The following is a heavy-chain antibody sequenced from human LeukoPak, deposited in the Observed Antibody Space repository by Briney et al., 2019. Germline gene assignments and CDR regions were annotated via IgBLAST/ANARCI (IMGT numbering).Heavy chain of an antibody. D-gene: IGHD6-19*01. V-gene: IGHV3-23*01. CDR1: GFTFSSYA. Sequence: GGSVSLSCAASGFTFSSYAMNWVRQAPGKGLEWISDISRSGGSTYYADSVKGRFTIPSDYSKNTQYLQMNSLRAEDTAVYYCAKGRELSGWGDYFGYWGQGTLVPVSS. CDR2: ISRSGGST. CDR3: AKGRELSGWGDYFGY. J-gene: IGHJ4*02.